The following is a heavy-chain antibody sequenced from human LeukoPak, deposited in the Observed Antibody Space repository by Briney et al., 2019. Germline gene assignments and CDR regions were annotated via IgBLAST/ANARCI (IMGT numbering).Heavy chain of an antibody. V-gene: IGHV3-21*01. CDR3: ARGAERDSSGWYVIPNYFDY. Sequence: GGSLRLSCAASGFTFSSYNMNWVRQAPGQGLEWVSSITSGSSYIYYADSVKGRFTISRDNAKSSLYPQMNSLRAEDTAVYYCARGAERDSSGWYVIPNYFDYWGQGTLVTVSS. J-gene: IGHJ4*02. D-gene: IGHD6-19*01. CDR1: GFTFSSYN. CDR2: ITSGSSYI.